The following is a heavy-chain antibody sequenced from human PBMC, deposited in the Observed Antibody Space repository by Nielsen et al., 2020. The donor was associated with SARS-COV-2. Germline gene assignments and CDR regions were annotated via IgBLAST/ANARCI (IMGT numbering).Heavy chain of an antibody. D-gene: IGHD2-15*01. Sequence: GESLKISCVGSGFSLSNYWMSWVRQAPGRGLEWVANIRRDSGARFYVDSVKGRFTISRDNAKNSLYLQMNSLRAEDTALYYCAKARDIVVALGNWYFDLWGRGTLVTVSS. CDR2: IRRDSGAR. V-gene: IGHV3-7*03. CDR3: AKARDIVVALGNWYFDL. J-gene: IGHJ2*01. CDR1: GFSLSNYW.